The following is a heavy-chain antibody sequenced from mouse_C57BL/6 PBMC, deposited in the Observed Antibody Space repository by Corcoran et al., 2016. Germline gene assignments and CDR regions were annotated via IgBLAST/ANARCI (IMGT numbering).Heavy chain of an antibody. CDR1: GYTFTSYW. CDR2: IYPGSGST. D-gene: IGHD1-1*01. V-gene: IGHV1-55*01. CDR3: ASGDYYGSSLWFAY. J-gene: IGHJ3*01. Sequence: QVQLQQPGAELVKPGASVKMSCKASGYTFTSYWITWVKQRPGQGLEWIGDIYPGSGSTNYNEKFKSKATLTVDTSSSTAYMQLSNMTSEDSAVYDCASGDYYGSSLWFAYGGQGTLVTVSA.